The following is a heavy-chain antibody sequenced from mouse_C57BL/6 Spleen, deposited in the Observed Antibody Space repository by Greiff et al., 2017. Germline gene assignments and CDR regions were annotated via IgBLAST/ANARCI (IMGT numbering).Heavy chain of an antibody. Sequence: QVQLQQPWAELVRPGSSVKLSCKASGYTFTSYWMDLVKQRPGQGLEWIGNIYPSDSETHYNQKFKDKATLTVDKSSSTAYMQLSSLTSEDSAVYYCATHYGSSYHYAMDYWGQGTSVTVSS. V-gene: IGHV1-61*01. CDR3: ATHYGSSYHYAMDY. CDR2: IYPSDSET. CDR1: GYTFTSYW. D-gene: IGHD1-1*01. J-gene: IGHJ4*01.